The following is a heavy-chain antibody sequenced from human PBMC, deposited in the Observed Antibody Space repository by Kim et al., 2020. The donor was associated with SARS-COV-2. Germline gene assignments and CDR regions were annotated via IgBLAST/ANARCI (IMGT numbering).Heavy chain of an antibody. CDR3: AKHRDTYGSFDY. Sequence: GGSLRLSCAASGFTFSSYAMGWVRQAPGKGLEWVSAISGSGGSTYYADSVKGRFTIFRDNSKNTLYLQMNSLRVEDTAVYYCAKHRDTYGSFDYWGQGTLVTVSS. CDR2: ISGSGGST. J-gene: IGHJ4*02. CDR1: GFTFSSYA. D-gene: IGHD5-18*01. V-gene: IGHV3-23*01.